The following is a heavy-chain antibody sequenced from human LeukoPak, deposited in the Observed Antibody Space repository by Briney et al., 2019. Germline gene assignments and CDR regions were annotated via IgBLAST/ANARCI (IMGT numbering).Heavy chain of an antibody. CDR2: ISGSGGST. V-gene: IGHV3-23*01. J-gene: IGHJ4*02. CDR1: GFTFSSYW. D-gene: IGHD6-13*01. Sequence: PGGSLRLSCAASGFTFSSYWMSWVRQAPGKGLEWVSGISGSGGSTYYADSVKGRFTISRDNSNNTLYLQMTSLRAEDTAVYYCAKREQQLVRDFFDYWGQGTLVTVSS. CDR3: AKREQQLVRDFFDY.